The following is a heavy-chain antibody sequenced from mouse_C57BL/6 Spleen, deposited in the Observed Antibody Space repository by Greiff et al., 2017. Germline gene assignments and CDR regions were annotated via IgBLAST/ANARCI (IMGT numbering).Heavy chain of an antibody. CDR2: INPSSGYT. CDR3: ARKRVTTTDYYAMDY. J-gene: IGHJ4*01. CDR1: GYTFTSYT. D-gene: IGHD2-2*01. V-gene: IGHV1-4*01. Sequence: QVQLKESGAELARPGASVKMSCKASGYTFTSYTMHWVKQRPGQGLEWIGYINPSSGYTKYNQKFKDKATLTADKSSSTAYMQLSSLTSEDSAVYYCARKRVTTTDYYAMDYWGQGTSVTVSS.